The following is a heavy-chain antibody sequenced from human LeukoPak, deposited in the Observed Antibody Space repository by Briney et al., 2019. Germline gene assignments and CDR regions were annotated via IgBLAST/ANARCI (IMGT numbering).Heavy chain of an antibody. J-gene: IGHJ4*02. CDR3: ARGSPFRGADY. V-gene: IGHV4-59*01. D-gene: IGHD3-10*01. CDR1: GGSINNYY. CDR2: ISYSGST. Sequence: PSETLSLTCTVSGGSINNYYWSWIRQPPGQGLEWIGYISYSGSTNYNPSLKSRVTISVDTSKDQFSLKLTSVTAADTAVYYCARGSPFRGADYWGQGTLVTVSS.